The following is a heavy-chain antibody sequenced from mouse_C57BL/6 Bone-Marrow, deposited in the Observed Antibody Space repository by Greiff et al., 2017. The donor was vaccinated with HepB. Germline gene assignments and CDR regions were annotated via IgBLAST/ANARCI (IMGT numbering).Heavy chain of an antibody. D-gene: IGHD1-1*02. V-gene: IGHV1-64*01. CDR2: IHPNSGST. CDR1: GYTFTSYW. CDR3: ARPLSPWYFDV. Sequence: QVQLQQPGAELVKPGASVKLSCKASGYTFTSYWMHWVKQRPGQGLEWIGMIHPNSGSTNYNEKFKSKATLTVDKSSSTAYMQLSSLTSDDSAVYYCARPLSPWYFDVWGTGTTVTVSS. J-gene: IGHJ1*03.